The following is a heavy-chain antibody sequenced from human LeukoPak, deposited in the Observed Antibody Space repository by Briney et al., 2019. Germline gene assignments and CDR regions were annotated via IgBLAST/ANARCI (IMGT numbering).Heavy chain of an antibody. D-gene: IGHD2-21*01. CDR3: PRDSKSRNYFDY. J-gene: IGHJ4*02. V-gene: IGHV4-34*01. Sequence: KSSETLSLTCAVYGGSFSNYYWSWIRQPPGKGLEWIGEINHSGSTNYNPSLKSRVTMSVDTSKNQFSLKLTSVTAADTAVYYCPRDSKSRNYFDYWGQGTLVTVSS. CDR2: INHSGST. CDR1: GGSFSNYY.